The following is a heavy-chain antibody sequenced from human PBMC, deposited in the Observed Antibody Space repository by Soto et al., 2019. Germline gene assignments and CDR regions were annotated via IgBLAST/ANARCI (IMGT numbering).Heavy chain of an antibody. CDR3: ARVAIRLRETTWYFDL. D-gene: IGHD1-1*01. Sequence: PGGSLRLSCAASGFTFSSYEMNWVRQAPGKGLEWVSYISSSGSTIYYADSVKGRFTTSRDNAKNSLYLQMNSLRAEDTAVYYCARVAIRLRETTWYFDLWGRGTLVTVSS. J-gene: IGHJ2*01. V-gene: IGHV3-48*03. CDR2: ISSSGSTI. CDR1: GFTFSSYE.